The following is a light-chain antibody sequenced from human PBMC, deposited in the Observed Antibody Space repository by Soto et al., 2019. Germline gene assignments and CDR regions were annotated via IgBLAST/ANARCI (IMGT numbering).Light chain of an antibody. J-gene: IGKJ1*01. CDR1: KDISTS. CDR3: QQADSFPWT. CDR2: SAS. Sequence: QVTHSPSSVSASVCDRVTITCQTSKDISTSVAWYQQKPGKAPNLLIYSASALHRGVPSRFSGSGSGADFTLTVSSLQPEDSATYYCQQADSFPWTFGQGTKVDIK. V-gene: IGKV1D-12*01.